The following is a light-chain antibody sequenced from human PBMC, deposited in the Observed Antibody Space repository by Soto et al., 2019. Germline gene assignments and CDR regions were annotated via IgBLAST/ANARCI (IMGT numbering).Light chain of an antibody. CDR2: AAS. V-gene: IGKV1-27*01. CDR1: QGISNY. CDR3: QKYNSART. J-gene: IGKJ1*01. Sequence: DIQMTQSPSSLSASVGDRVTITCRASQGISNYLAWYQQKPGKVPKLLIYAASTLQSGVPSRFSGSGSGTDFILTISSLQPEDVATYYCQKYNSARTFGQGTKVEIK.